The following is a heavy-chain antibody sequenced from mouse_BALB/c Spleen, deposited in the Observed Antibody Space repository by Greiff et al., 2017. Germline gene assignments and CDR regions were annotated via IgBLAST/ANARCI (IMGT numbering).Heavy chain of an antibody. CDR3: AKTARATCYCDY. CDR2: IDPYYGGT. Sequence: EVQLQQSGPELVKPGASVKISCTASGYSFTGYYMNWVKQSHGQSHEWIGNIDPYYGGTSYNQKFKGKATLTVDKSSSTAYLQLKSLTSEDTAEYYCAKTARATCYCDYWGQGTPVTVSS. J-gene: IGHJ2*01. D-gene: IGHD3-2*01. CDR1: GYSFTGYY. V-gene: IGHV1S135*01.